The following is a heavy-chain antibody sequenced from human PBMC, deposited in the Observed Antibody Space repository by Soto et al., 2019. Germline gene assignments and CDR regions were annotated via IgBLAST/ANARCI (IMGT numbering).Heavy chain of an antibody. CDR3: ARARLSQKRGRIAAVYGMDV. Sequence: SETLSLTCAVYGRSFTGYCWSWIRQPPGKGLEWIGEINHSGSTNYNPSLKSRVTISVDTCKNQFSLKLSSVTAADTAVYYCARARLSQKRGRIAAVYGMDVWGQGTTVTV. CDR1: GRSFTGYC. V-gene: IGHV4-34*01. D-gene: IGHD6-13*01. J-gene: IGHJ6*02. CDR2: INHSGST.